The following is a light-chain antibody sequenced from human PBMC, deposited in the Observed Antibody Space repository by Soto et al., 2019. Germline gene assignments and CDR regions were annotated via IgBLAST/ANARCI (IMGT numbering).Light chain of an antibody. CDR1: HSVSSSY. CDR2: GAS. Sequence: EIVWTQSPGTLSLSPGARATLSCTASHSVSSSYLAWYQQKPGQAPRLLIYGASSRATGIPDRFSGSGSGTDFTLPISRLEHEDFAVYYFQQYGSSPYTVGQGTKLEIK. V-gene: IGKV3-20*01. J-gene: IGKJ2*01. CDR3: QQYGSSPYT.